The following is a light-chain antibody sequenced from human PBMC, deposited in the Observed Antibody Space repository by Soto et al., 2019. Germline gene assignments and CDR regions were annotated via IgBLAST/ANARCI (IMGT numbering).Light chain of an antibody. CDR2: GAS. CDR1: HSAGHN. V-gene: IGKV3-15*01. J-gene: IGKJ5*01. CDR3: QHYNNWAIT. Sequence: IVMTQSPATLSVSPGETATLSCRASHSAGHNLAWYQQKPGQTPRLLIYGASTRATGIPVRFIGSGSGTEFTLTISSLQSEDFAVYYCQHYNNWAITCGQGTRPEIK.